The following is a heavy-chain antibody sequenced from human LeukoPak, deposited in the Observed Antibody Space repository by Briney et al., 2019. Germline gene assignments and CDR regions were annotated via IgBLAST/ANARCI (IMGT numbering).Heavy chain of an antibody. CDR3: SKVSSTIWNSEAFDS. D-gene: IGHD1-7*01. Sequence: GGSLRLSCAASGFSFDDYAMHWVRQPPGKGLEWVSLISGDGGTTYYADSVKGRFTISRDNYKNSLYVQMNSLRTEDTAYYYCSKVSSTIWNSEAFDSWGQGTLVTVSS. V-gene: IGHV3-43*02. CDR2: ISGDGGTT. CDR1: GFSFDDYA. J-gene: IGHJ4*02.